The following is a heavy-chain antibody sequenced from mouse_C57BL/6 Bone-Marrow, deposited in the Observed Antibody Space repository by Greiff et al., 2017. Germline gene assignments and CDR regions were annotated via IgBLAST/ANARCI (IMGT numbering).Heavy chain of an antibody. CDR2: IRSKSSNYAT. CDR3: VRGCLTTVVAPYAMDD. J-gene: IGHJ4*01. CDR1: GFTFNTYA. V-gene: IGHV10-3*01. D-gene: IGHD1-1*01. Sequence: DVQLQESGGGLVQPKGSLKLSCAASGFTFNTYAMHWVRQAPGQGLEWVARIRSKSSNYATYYADSVKDRFTISRDDSQSMLYLQMNNLRTEDTDMYYCVRGCLTTVVAPYAMDDWGQGTSVTVSS.